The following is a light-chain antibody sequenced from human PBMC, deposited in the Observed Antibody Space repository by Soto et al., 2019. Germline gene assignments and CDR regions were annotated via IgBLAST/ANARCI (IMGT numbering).Light chain of an antibody. CDR3: QQYGSSPPRLT. J-gene: IGKJ3*01. CDR2: GAS. V-gene: IGKV3-20*01. Sequence: EIVLTQSPGTLSLSPGERATLSCRASQSVSSSYLAWYQQKPGQAPRLLIYGASSRATGIADRFSGSGSGTDFTLTISRLEPEDFAVYYCQQYGSSPPRLTFGPGNKVDIK. CDR1: QSVSSSY.